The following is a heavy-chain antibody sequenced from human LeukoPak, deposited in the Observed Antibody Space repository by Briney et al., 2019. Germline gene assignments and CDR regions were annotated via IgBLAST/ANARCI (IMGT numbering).Heavy chain of an antibody. Sequence: GRSLRLSCAASGFTFSSYAMHWVRQAPGKGLEWVAVISYDGSNKYYADSVKGRFTISRDNSKNTLYLQMNSLRAEDTAVYYCARGASYYYDSSGSLDYWGQGTLVTVSS. CDR3: ARGASYYYDSSGSLDY. J-gene: IGHJ4*02. CDR1: GFTFSSYA. CDR2: ISYDGSNK. V-gene: IGHV3-30*01. D-gene: IGHD3-22*01.